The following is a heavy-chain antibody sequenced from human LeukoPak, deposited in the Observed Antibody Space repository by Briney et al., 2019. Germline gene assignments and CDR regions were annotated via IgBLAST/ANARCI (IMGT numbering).Heavy chain of an antibody. J-gene: IGHJ5*02. V-gene: IGHV4-61*02. CDR1: GGSISGGSDD. CDR2: IYTSGST. D-gene: IGHD6-6*01. CDR3: ARAQVTFGAARFWFDP. Sequence: PSETLSLTCTVSGGSISGGSDDWNWIRQPAGKGLEWIGRIYTSGSTNYNPSLKSRVTISVDTAKNQFPLKLSPVTAADTAVYYCARAQVTFGAARFWFDPWGQGNLVTVSS.